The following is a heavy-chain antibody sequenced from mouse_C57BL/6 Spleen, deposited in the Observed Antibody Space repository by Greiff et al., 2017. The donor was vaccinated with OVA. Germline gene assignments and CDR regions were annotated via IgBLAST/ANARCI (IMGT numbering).Heavy chain of an antibody. CDR1: GYTFTDHT. V-gene: IGHV1-78*01. D-gene: IGHD2-3*01. CDR3: ARLRPDGYYGDYFDY. Sequence: VQLQQSDAELVKPGASVKISCKVSGYTFTDHTIHWMKQRPEQGLEWIGYIYPRDGSTKYNEKFKGKATLTADKSSSTAYMQLNILTCEDSAVYFCARLRPDGYYGDYFDYWGQGTTLTVSS. CDR2: IYPRDGST. J-gene: IGHJ2*01.